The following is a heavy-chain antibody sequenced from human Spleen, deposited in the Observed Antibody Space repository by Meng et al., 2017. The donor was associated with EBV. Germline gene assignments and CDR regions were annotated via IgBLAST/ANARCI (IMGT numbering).Heavy chain of an antibody. V-gene: IGHV1-18*01. J-gene: IGHJ4*02. CDR3: ARLGYGINYLDY. D-gene: IGHD4-17*01. CDR1: GGPISTYA. Sequence: QVQLVQSGAEVKKPGSSVKVSCKASGGPISTYAITWVRQAPGQGLEWVGWISLYNGNTNYAQKLQGRVTMTTNTSTSTAYMELRSLTSDDTAVYYCARLGYGINYLDYWGQGTLVTVSS. CDR2: ISLYNGNT.